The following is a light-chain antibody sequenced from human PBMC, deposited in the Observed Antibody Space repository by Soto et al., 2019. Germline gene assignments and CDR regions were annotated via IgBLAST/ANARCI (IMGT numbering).Light chain of an antibody. Sequence: DIQMIQSPSSLSASVGDRVTITCQASQDITNYLNWYQQKPGEAPKLLIYDASNLETGVPSRFSGSGSVTDFPFSISSLQPEDFATYYCLQYDISPVFGRGTKVDIK. CDR1: QDITNY. CDR3: LQYDISPV. CDR2: DAS. J-gene: IGKJ3*01. V-gene: IGKV1-33*01.